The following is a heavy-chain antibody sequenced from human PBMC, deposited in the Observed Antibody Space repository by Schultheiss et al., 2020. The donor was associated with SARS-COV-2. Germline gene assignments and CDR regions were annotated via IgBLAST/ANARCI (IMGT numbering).Heavy chain of an antibody. D-gene: IGHD2-2*02. CDR2: ISYDGSNK. V-gene: IGHV3-30-3*02. CDR1: GFTFSSYA. Sequence: GGSLRLSCAASGFTFSSYAMHWVRQAPGKGLEWVAVISYDGSNKYYADSVKGRFTISRDNSKNTLYLQMNSLRAEDTAVYYCAKWNIVVVPAAIPTFGFDYWGQGTLVTVSS. CDR3: AKWNIVVVPAAIPTFGFDY. J-gene: IGHJ4*02.